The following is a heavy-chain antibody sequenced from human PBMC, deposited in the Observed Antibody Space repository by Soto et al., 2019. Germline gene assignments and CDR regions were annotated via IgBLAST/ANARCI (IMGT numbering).Heavy chain of an antibody. CDR2: IYSGGST. CDR1: GFTVSTKY. V-gene: IGHV3-66*01. J-gene: IGHJ4*02. Sequence: EVQLVESGGGLVQPGGSLRLSCAASGFTVSTKYMSWVRQAPGKGLEWVSVIYSGGSTFYADSVRGRFTISRDNSKNTVNLQMNSLRAEDTAVYYCARDGDIAAAGTYYFDYWGQGTLVTVSS. CDR3: ARDGDIAAAGTYYFDY. D-gene: IGHD6-13*01.